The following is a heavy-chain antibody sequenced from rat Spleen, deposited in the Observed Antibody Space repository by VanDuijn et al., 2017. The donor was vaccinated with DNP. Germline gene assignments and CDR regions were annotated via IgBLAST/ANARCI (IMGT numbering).Heavy chain of an antibody. V-gene: IGHV2-32*01. CDR1: GFSLSSYH. Sequence: QVQLKESGPGLVQPSQTLSLTCTVSGFSLSSYHVHWIRQSPRKGLEWMGVMWGDGDTSYNSGLKSRLSLSRDTSKSQLFIEMNSLQTEDTATYFCTRSRAYYGYAMDAWGQGTSVTVSS. J-gene: IGHJ4*01. D-gene: IGHD1-6*01. CDR2: MWGDGDT. CDR3: TRSRAYYGYAMDA.